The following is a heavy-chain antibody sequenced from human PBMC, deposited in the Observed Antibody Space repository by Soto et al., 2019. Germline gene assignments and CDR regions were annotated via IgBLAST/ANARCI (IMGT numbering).Heavy chain of an antibody. J-gene: IGHJ3*01. V-gene: IGHV3-21*01. Sequence: GGSLRLSCAASGFTITGYTINWVRKAQEKGLEWVSSISSSSSVIYYADSVKGLFIISRNNAKNSVHLQINSLRAEYTAVYYWARDRVRRSPEAFDVCGQGTMVTVSS. CDR3: ARDRVRRSPEAFDV. CDR2: ISSSSSVI. D-gene: IGHD2-15*01. CDR1: GFTITGYT.